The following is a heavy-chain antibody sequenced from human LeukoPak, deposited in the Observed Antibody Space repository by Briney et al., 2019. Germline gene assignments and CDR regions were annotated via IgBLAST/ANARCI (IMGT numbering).Heavy chain of an antibody. CDR1: GFTFSDYY. J-gene: IGHJ4*02. CDR2: ISSSGSAD. D-gene: IGHD3-3*01. V-gene: IGHV3-11*04. CDR3: ARTQKYYDLWSGMN. Sequence: PGGSLRLSCAATGFTFSDYYMSWLRQAPGKGLEWISYISSSGSADYYADSVQGRFTVSRDNAKSSPYLQMNSLRAEDTAVYYCARTQKYYDLWSGMNWGQGTLVTVSS.